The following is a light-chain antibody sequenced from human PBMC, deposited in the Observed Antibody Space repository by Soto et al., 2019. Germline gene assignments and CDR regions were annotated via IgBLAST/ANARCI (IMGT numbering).Light chain of an antibody. CDR3: LQRAAWPWT. J-gene: IGKJ1*01. CDR1: QSIGNY. CDR2: DVF. Sequence: EIVLTQAPASLSLSPGERATLSCRASQSIGNYIAWYQQKPGQAPRLLVYDVFNRATGIPARFSGSGSGTDFTLTISSLEPEDFAVYYCLQRAAWPWTFGQGTKVEVK. V-gene: IGKV3-11*01.